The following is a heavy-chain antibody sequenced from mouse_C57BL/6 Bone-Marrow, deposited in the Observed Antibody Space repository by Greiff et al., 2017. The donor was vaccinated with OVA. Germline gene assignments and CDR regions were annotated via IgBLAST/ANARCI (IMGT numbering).Heavy chain of an antibody. CDR2: IDPSDSYT. V-gene: IGHV1-69*01. Sequence: VQLQQPGAELVMPGASVKLSCKASGYTFTSYWMHWVKQRPGQGLEWIGEIDPSDSYTNYNQKFKGKSTLTVDKSSSTAYMQLSSLTSEDSAFYYCARGYYYGRCYWGQGTTLTVSS. D-gene: IGHD1-1*01. CDR3: ARGYYYGRCY. J-gene: IGHJ2*01. CDR1: GYTFTSYW.